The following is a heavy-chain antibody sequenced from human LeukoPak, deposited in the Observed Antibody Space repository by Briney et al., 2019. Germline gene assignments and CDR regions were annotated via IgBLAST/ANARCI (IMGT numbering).Heavy chain of an antibody. J-gene: IGHJ4*02. V-gene: IGHV4-34*01. CDR1: GGSFSGFY. Sequence: PSETLSLTCAIYGGSFSGFYWSWIRQPPGKGLEWIGEVNLSGGAFYNPSLKSRVTISIDTSKQQFSLKLRSVAAADTAHYYRASGVGYLFPTNWGQGTLVTVSS. CDR3: ASGVGYLFPTN. CDR2: VNLSGGA. D-gene: IGHD5-18*01.